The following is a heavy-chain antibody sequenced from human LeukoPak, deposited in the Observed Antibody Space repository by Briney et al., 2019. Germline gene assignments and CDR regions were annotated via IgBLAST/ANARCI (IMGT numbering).Heavy chain of an antibody. D-gene: IGHD6-25*01. Sequence: ASVKVSCKASGYTFTSYYMHWMRQAPGQGPEWMGIINPRGGGTDYAQKFQGRITMTSDTSTSTVYMELKSLRSDDTAVSFCARVGSAAATADYWGQGTLVTVSS. CDR1: GYTFTSYY. CDR3: ARVGSAAATADY. V-gene: IGHV1-46*01. J-gene: IGHJ4*02. CDR2: INPRGGGT.